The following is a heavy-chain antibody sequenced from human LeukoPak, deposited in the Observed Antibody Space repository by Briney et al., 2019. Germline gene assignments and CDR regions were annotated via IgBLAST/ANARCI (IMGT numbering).Heavy chain of an antibody. CDR2: IKQDGSEK. CDR1: GLTFSRYW. V-gene: IGHV3-7*01. CDR3: AKDGDCGGGTCYSGFDV. Sequence: GGSLRLSCAASGLTFSRYWMTWVRQAPGKGLEWVANIKQDGSEKYYVDSVKGRFNISRDNAKNSLYLQMNSLRAEDTAVYYCAKDGDCGGGTCYSGFDVWGQETTVTVSS. J-gene: IGHJ6*02. D-gene: IGHD2-15*01.